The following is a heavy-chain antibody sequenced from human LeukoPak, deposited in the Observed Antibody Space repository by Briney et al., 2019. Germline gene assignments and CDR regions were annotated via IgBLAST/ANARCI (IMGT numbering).Heavy chain of an antibody. CDR1: GGSISSGDYY. CDR2: IFYSGST. J-gene: IGHJ4*02. V-gene: IGHV4-30-4*01. D-gene: IGHD4-23*01. Sequence: PSETLSLTCTVSGGSISSGDYYWSWLRQPPGKGLESIGYIFYSGSTYYNPSLKSRVTISVDTSKNQFSLKVSSVTDADTAVYYCARSPPSYGGNALLDYWGQGTLVTVSS. CDR3: ARSPPSYGGNALLDY.